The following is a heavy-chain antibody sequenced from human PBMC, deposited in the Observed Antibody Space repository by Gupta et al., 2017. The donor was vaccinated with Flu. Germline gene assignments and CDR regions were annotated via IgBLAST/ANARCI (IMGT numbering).Heavy chain of an antibody. CDR3: AADLSLRYFDSLPRIFDY. D-gene: IGHD3-9*01. CDR1: EFTFTTST. V-gene: IGHV1-58*01. J-gene: IGHJ4*02. CDR2: IAVGSGNT. Sequence: QRQLVQSGPEVKKPGTSVKVSCKASEFTFTTSTVQWVRQARGRRLEWIGWIAVGSGNTHYAQKFQERVTITRDVSTRTAYMELNSLISEDTAVYYCAADLSLRYFDSLPRIFDYWGQGTLVTVSS.